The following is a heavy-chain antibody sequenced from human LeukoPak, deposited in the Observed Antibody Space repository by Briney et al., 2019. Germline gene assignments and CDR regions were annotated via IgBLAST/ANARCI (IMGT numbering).Heavy chain of an antibody. V-gene: IGHV3-23*01. CDR2: ISGSGGGT. CDR3: AKGSGTRAFDI. J-gene: IGHJ3*02. CDR1: GFTFSSYP. Sequence: LTGGSLRLSCAASGFTFSSYPMSWARQAPGKGLEWVSGISGSGGGTFYPESVKGRFIISRDNSKNTLYLQMNSLRAEDTAVYYCAKGSGTRAFDIWGQGTMVTVSS. D-gene: IGHD3-10*01.